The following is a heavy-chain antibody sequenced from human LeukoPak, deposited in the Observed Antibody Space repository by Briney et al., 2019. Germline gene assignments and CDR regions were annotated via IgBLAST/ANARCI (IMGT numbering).Heavy chain of an antibody. CDR3: ARDQGYYGSGSLDY. Sequence: GGSLRLSCAGSGFTFSDYYMSWIRQAPGKGLEWVSYPSSSGSTIYYADSVKGRFTISRDNAKNSLYVQMNSLRAEDTAVYYCARDQGYYGSGSLDYWGQGTLVTVSS. CDR1: GFTFSDYY. J-gene: IGHJ4*02. D-gene: IGHD3-10*01. V-gene: IGHV3-11*04. CDR2: PSSSGSTI.